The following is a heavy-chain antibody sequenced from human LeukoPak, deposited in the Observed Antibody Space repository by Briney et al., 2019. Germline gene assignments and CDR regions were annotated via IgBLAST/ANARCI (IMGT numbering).Heavy chain of an antibody. D-gene: IGHD3-22*01. J-gene: IGHJ4*02. CDR2: IYPGDSDT. CDR3: ARHVTYYYDSSGYYYAGYYFDY. Sequence: GESLKISCQGSGYLFTSYWIGWVRQMPGKDLEWMGIIYPGDSDTIYCPSFQGQVTISADKSISTAYLQWSSLKASDTAMYYCARHVTYYYDSSGYYYAGYYFDYRGQGTLVTVSS. CDR1: GYLFTSYW. V-gene: IGHV5-51*01.